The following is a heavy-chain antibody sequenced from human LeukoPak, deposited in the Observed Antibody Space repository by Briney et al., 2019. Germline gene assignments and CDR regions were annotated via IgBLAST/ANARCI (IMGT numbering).Heavy chain of an antibody. D-gene: IGHD5-18*01. CDR2: IRSKANSYAT. Sequence: GGSLRLSCAASGFTFSGSAMHWVRQASGKGLEWVGRIRSKANSYATAYAASVKGRFTVSRDDSKNTAYLQMNSLKTEDTAVYYCTPGGYSYGSLSNYYMDVWGKGTTVTVSS. J-gene: IGHJ6*03. V-gene: IGHV3-73*01. CDR1: GFTFSGSA. CDR3: TPGGYSYGSLSNYYMDV.